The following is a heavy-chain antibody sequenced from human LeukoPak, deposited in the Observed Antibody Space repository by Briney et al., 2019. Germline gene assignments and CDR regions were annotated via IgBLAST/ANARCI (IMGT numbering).Heavy chain of an antibody. D-gene: IGHD6-19*01. Sequence: PGGSLRLSCAASGFTVSSNYMSWVRQAPGKGLEWVSVIYSGGSTYYADSVKGRFTISRDNSKNTLYLQMNSLRAEDTAVYYCARSIAVAGPRYYYYYYYMDVWGKGTTVTISS. CDR3: ARSIAVAGPRYYYYYYYMDV. CDR1: GFTVSSNY. V-gene: IGHV3-53*01. J-gene: IGHJ6*03. CDR2: IYSGGST.